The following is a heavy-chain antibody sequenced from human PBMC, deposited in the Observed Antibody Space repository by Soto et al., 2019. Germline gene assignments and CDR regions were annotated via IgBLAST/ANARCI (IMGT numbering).Heavy chain of an antibody. CDR2: INAGNGNT. CDR1: GYTFTSYA. J-gene: IGHJ6*02. CDR3: ARVDYVSVYYYGMDV. V-gene: IGHV1-3*01. D-gene: IGHD4-17*01. Sequence: ASVKVSCKASGYTFTSYAMHWVRQAPGQRLEWMGWINAGNGNTKYSQKFQGRVTITRDTSASTAYMELSSLRSEDTAVYYCARVDYVSVYYYGMDVWGQGTTVTVSS.